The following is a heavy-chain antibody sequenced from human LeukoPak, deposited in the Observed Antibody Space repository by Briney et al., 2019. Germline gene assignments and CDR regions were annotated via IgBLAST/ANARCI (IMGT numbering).Heavy chain of an antibody. Sequence: GGSLRLSCAASGFTFSSYGIHWVRQAPGKGLEWVTIISYDGSYTSYADSVKGRLTISRDNSKNTLHLQMNSLTAEDMAVYYCARDLSSHYCIDYWGQGTLVTVSS. CDR3: ARDLSSHYCIDY. CDR1: GFTFSSYG. D-gene: IGHD3-22*01. J-gene: IGHJ4*02. V-gene: IGHV3-30*19. CDR2: ISYDGSYT.